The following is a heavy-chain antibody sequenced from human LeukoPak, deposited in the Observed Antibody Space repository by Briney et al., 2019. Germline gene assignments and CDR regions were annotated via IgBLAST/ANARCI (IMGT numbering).Heavy chain of an antibody. V-gene: IGHV4-4*07. D-gene: IGHD3-3*01. CDR1: GGSISSYY. CDR3: ARDQSYYDFWSGYSRTAPYWFDP. CDR2: IYTSGST. J-gene: IGHJ5*02. Sequence: SETLSLTCTVSGGSISSYYWSWIRQPAGKGLEWIGRIYTSGSTNYNPSLKSRVTMSVDTSKNQFSLKLSSVTAAGMAVYYCARDQSYYDFWSGYSRTAPYWFDPWGQGTLVTVSS.